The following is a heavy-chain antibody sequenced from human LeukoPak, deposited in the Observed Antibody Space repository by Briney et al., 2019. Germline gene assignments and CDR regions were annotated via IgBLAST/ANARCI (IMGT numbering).Heavy chain of an antibody. V-gene: IGHV4-61*01. D-gene: IGHD1-26*01. CDR1: GGSVSSGSYY. J-gene: IGHJ4*02. CDR3: ASSGSYYLWLNMPFDY. Sequence: SETLSLTCTVSGGSVSSGSYYWSWIRQPPGKGLEWIGYIYYSGSTDYNPSLKSRVTISVDTSKNQFSLKLSSVTAADTAVYYCASSGSYYLWLNMPFDYWGQGTLVTVSS. CDR2: IYYSGST.